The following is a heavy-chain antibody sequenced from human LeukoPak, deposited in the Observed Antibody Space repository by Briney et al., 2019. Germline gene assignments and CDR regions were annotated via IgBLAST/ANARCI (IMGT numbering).Heavy chain of an antibody. CDR3: AREVASGSHNWFDP. D-gene: IGHD1-26*01. J-gene: IGHJ5*02. Sequence: ASVKVSCKASGYTFTSYGISWVRQAPGQGLEWMGWINTNTGNPTYAQGFTGRFVFSLETSVSTAYLQISSLKAEDTAVYYCAREVASGSHNWFDPWGQGTLVTVSS. CDR1: GYTFTSYG. CDR2: INTNTGNP. V-gene: IGHV7-4-1*02.